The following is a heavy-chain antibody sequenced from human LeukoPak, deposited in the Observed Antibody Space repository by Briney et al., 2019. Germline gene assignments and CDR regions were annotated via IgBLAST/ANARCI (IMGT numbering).Heavy chain of an antibody. J-gene: IGHJ4*02. CDR1: GGTFSSYA. V-gene: IGHV1-2*02. D-gene: IGHD6-6*01. CDR3: ARVRAARFVSKPGFDY. CDR2: INPNSGGT. Sequence: GASVKVSCKASGGTFSSYAISWVRQAPGQGLEWMGWINPNSGGTNYAQKFQGRVTMTRDTSISTAYMELSRLRSDDTAVYYCARVRAARFVSKPGFDYWGQGTLVTVSS.